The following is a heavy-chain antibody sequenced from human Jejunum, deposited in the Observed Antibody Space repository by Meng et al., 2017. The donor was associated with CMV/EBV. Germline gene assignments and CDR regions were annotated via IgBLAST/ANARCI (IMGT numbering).Heavy chain of an antibody. D-gene: IGHD6-13*01. CDR2: THYRSNWYN. J-gene: IGHJ4*02. Sequence: VWNWIRQSPSRGLEWLGMTHYRSNWYNDYAPSVKTRITINPDTSKNQFSLQLNSVTPEDTAVYYCARAGYSSIGYSSSWPPGDFDSWGQGTLVTVSS. CDR1: V. CDR3: ARAGYSSIGYSSSWPPGDFDS. V-gene: IGHV6-1*01.